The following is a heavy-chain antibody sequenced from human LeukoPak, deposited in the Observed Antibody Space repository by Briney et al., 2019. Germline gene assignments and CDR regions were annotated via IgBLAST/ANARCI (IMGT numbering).Heavy chain of an antibody. CDR1: GGSISSSSYY. CDR3: ASVSKTVVAATIDY. Sequence: SETLSLTCTVSGGSISSSSYYWGWIRQPPGKGLEWIGSIYYSGSTYYNPSLKSRVTISVDTSKNQFSLKLSSVTAADTAIYYCASVSKTVVAATIDYWGQGTLVTVSS. J-gene: IGHJ4*02. CDR2: IYYSGST. V-gene: IGHV4-39*01. D-gene: IGHD2-15*01.